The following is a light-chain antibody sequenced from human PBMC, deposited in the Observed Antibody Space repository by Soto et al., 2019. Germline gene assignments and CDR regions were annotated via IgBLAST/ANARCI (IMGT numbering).Light chain of an antibody. CDR3: QVWDIMTDNDV. CDR1: NIGNKR. Sequence: SYELTQPPSVSVAPEKTATITCGGNNIGNKRVHWYRQKPGQAPVLLISYDSDRPSGIPERFSGSNSDNTAPLTISRVEAGDEADYYCQVWDIMTDNDVFGSGTKVTVL. V-gene: IGLV3-21*04. J-gene: IGLJ1*01. CDR2: YDS.